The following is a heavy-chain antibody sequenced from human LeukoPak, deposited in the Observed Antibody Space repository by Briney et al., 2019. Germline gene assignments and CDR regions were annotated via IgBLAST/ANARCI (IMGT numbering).Heavy chain of an antibody. Sequence: ASVTISCKASGYTFFTAYHMHWVRQAPGQGLEWMGVINPRGGATTYAQKFQGRATMTTDTSTSTVYMQLSSLRSEDTAVYYCARLAAPGTSSDYWGQGTLVTVSS. CDR3: ARLAAPGTSSDY. V-gene: IGHV1-46*01. CDR1: GYTFFTAYH. CDR2: INPRGGAT. J-gene: IGHJ4*02. D-gene: IGHD6-13*01.